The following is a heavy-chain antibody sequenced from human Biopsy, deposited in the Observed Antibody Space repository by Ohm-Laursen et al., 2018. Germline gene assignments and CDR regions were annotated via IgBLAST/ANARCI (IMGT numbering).Heavy chain of an antibody. Sequence: SLRLSCAASGFTFDDYVMHWVRQAPGKGLEWVSGISWNSGSIGYADSVKGRFTISRDNAKNSLYLQMNSLRAEDTALYYCAKDRRAVAGYDAFDIWGQGTMVTVSS. CDR2: ISWNSGSI. V-gene: IGHV3-9*01. J-gene: IGHJ3*02. D-gene: IGHD6-19*01. CDR3: AKDRRAVAGYDAFDI. CDR1: GFTFDDYV.